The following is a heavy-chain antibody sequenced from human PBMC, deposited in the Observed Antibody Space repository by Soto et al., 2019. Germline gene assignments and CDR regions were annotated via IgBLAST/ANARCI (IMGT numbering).Heavy chain of an antibody. CDR1: GFTFSSYA. V-gene: IGHV3-23*01. Sequence: EVQLLESGGGLVQPGGSLRLSCAASGFTFSSYAMSWVRQAPGKGLEWVSAISGSGGSTYYADSVKGRFTISRDNSKNTLYLQMNSLRAEDTAVYYCAKGTAQLVERWMEDWYFDLWGRGTLVTVSS. J-gene: IGHJ2*01. CDR2: ISGSGGST. CDR3: AKGTAQLVERWMEDWYFDL. D-gene: IGHD6-13*01.